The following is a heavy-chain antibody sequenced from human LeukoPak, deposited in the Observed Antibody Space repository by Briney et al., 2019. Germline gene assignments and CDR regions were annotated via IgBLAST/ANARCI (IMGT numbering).Heavy chain of an antibody. Sequence: GGSLRLSCAASGFTFSSYSMNWVRQAPGKGLEWVSSISSSSSYIYYADSVKGRFTISRDNAKNSLYLQMNSLRAEDTAVYYCARDSAGYSSGYTFDYWGQGTLVTVSS. V-gene: IGHV3-21*01. CDR2: ISSSSSYI. CDR3: ARDSAGYSSGYTFDY. D-gene: IGHD6-19*01. CDR1: GFTFSSYS. J-gene: IGHJ4*02.